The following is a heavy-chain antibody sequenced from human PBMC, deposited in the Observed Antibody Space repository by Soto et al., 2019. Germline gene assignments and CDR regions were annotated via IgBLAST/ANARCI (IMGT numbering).Heavy chain of an antibody. Sequence: SETLSLTCTVSGGSISSYYWSWMRQPPGKGLEWIGYIYYSGSPNYSPSLESRVTISEDTSKNQFSLKLSSVTAADTAIYYCAGGRDDYNGWYFDLWGRGTLVTVSS. V-gene: IGHV4-59*01. CDR3: AGGRDDYNGWYFDL. D-gene: IGHD4-4*01. J-gene: IGHJ2*01. CDR2: IYYSGSP. CDR1: GGSISSYY.